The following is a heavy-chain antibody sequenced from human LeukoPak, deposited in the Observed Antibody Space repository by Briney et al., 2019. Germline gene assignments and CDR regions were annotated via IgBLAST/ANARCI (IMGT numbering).Heavy chain of an antibody. CDR2: INHSGST. D-gene: IGHD2/OR15-2a*01. J-gene: IGHJ4*02. CDR1: GGSFSGYY. Sequence: PSETLSLTCAVYGGSFSGYYWSWIRQPPGKGLEWIGEINHSGSTNYNPSLKSRVTISVDTSKNQFPLKLSSVTAADTAVYYCARGNFFDYWGQGTLVTVSS. CDR3: ARGNFFDY. V-gene: IGHV4-34*01.